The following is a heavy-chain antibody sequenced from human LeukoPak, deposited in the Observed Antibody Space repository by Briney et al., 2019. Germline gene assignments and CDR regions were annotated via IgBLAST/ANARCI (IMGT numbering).Heavy chain of an antibody. J-gene: IGHJ4*02. Sequence: SETLSLTCTVSGGSSSSNYWSWIRQPPGKGLEWIGSIYHSGSTYYNPSLKSRVTISVDTSKNQFSLKLSSVTAADTAVYYCARDVEMATISDYFDYWGQGTLVTVSS. CDR3: ARDVEMATISDYFDY. CDR1: GGSSSSNY. V-gene: IGHV4-38-2*02. CDR2: IYHSGST. D-gene: IGHD5-24*01.